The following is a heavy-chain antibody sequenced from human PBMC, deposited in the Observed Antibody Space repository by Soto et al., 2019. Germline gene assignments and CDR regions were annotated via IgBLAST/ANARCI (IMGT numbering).Heavy chain of an antibody. V-gene: IGHV4-59*01. CDR2: IYYSGST. CDR3: ARNDFWSGYYMGYYGMDV. Sequence: PSETLSLTCTVSGGSISSYYWSWIRQPPGKGLEWIGYIYYSGSTNYNPSLKSRATISVDTSKNQFSLKLSSVAAADTAVYYCARNDFWSGYYMGYYGMDVWGQGTTVTVYS. D-gene: IGHD3-3*01. CDR1: GGSISSYY. J-gene: IGHJ6*02.